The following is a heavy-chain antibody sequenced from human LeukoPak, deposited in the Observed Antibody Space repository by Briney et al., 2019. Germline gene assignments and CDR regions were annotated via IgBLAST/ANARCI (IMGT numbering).Heavy chain of an antibody. Sequence: GGSLRLSCAVSGFTFSSYSMNWVRQAPGKGLEWVSYISSSNSTIYYADSVKGRFIVSRDNAKNSLYLQMNSLRAEDTAIYYCARGFWSGPDYWGQGTLVTVSS. V-gene: IGHV3-48*01. CDR3: ARGFWSGPDY. CDR1: GFTFSSYS. CDR2: ISSSNSTI. D-gene: IGHD3-3*01. J-gene: IGHJ4*02.